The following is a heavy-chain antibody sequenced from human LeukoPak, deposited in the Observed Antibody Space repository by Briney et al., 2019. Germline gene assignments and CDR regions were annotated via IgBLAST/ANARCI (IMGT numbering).Heavy chain of an antibody. CDR3: ASDGIAVDRGIGYFDY. V-gene: IGHV3-23*01. J-gene: IGHJ4*02. CDR1: GFTFSNYA. Sequence: GGSLRLSCAASGFTFSNYAMTWVRQAPGKGLEWVSSIGGDGGNTYYADSVKGRFTISRDNSENTLYLQMNSLRAEDTALYYCASDGIAVDRGIGYFDYWGQGTLVTVSS. D-gene: IGHD6-13*01. CDR2: IGGDGGNT.